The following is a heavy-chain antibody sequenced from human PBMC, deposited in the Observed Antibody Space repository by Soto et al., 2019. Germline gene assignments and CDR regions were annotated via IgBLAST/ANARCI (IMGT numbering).Heavy chain of an antibody. CDR1: GYTFTSYG. D-gene: IGHD6-19*01. Sequence: QVQLVQSGAEVKKPGASVKVSCKASGYTFTSYGMHWVRQAPGQRLEWMGWINAGNGNRKYSQKFQGRVTITRDTSASTAYMELSSLRSEDTTVYYCARDLVGWTDYWGQGTLLTVSS. CDR3: ARDLVGWTDY. CDR2: INAGNGNR. J-gene: IGHJ4*02. V-gene: IGHV1-3*01.